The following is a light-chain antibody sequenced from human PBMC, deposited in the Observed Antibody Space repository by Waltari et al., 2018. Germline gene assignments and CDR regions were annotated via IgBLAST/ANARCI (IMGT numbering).Light chain of an antibody. Sequence: EIVLTQSPGTLSLSLGERATVSCRASQSVSRALAWYQQKPGQAPRLLIYGASTRATGIPDRFSGSGSGTDFSLTISGLEPDEFAVYYCQHYLRLPVTFGQGTTVEI. CDR3: QHYLRLPVT. CDR2: GAS. J-gene: IGKJ1*01. CDR1: QSVSRA. V-gene: IGKV3-20*01.